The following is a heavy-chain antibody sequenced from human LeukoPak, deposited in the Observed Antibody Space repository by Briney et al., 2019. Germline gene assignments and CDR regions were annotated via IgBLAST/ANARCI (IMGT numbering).Heavy chain of an antibody. D-gene: IGHD6-13*01. CDR3: ARAAADYFDY. CDR1: GGSFSGYY. V-gene: IGHV4-59*08. Sequence: PSETLSLTCAVYGGSFSGYYWSWIRQPPGKGLEWIGYIYYSGSTNYNPPLKSRVTISVDTSKNQFSLKLSSVTAADTAVYYCARAAADYFDYWGQGTLVTVSS. J-gene: IGHJ4*02. CDR2: IYYSGST.